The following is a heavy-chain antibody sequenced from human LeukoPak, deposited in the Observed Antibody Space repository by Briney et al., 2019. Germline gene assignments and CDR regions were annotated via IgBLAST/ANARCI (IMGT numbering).Heavy chain of an antibody. J-gene: IGHJ5*02. V-gene: IGHV1-2*02. CDR3: ARDLGGIVATIP. CDR1: GYTFTSYD. CDR2: INPNTGGT. D-gene: IGHD5-12*01. Sequence: ASVKVSCKASGYTFTSYDINWVRQAPGQGLEWMGWINPNTGGTNYAQKFQGRVTMTRDTSISTAYMELSRLRSDDTAVYYCARDLGGIVATIPWGQGTLVTVSS.